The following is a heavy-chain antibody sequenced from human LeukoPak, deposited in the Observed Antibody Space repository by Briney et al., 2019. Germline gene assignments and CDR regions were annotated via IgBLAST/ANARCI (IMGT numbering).Heavy chain of an antibody. CDR1: GFTFSSYE. CDR3: ARAFTYYDILTGTGHAFDI. CDR2: ISSSGSTI. V-gene: IGHV3-48*03. J-gene: IGHJ3*02. Sequence: GGSLRLSCAAFGFTFSSYEMNWVRQAPGKGLEWVSYISSSGSTIYYADSVKGRFTISRDNAKNSLYLQMNSLRAEDTAVYYCARAFTYYDILTGTGHAFDIWGQGTMVTVSS. D-gene: IGHD3-9*01.